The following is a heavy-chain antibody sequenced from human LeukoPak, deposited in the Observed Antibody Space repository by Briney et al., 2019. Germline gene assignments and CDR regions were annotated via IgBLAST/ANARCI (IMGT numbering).Heavy chain of an antibody. D-gene: IGHD3-3*01. CDR2: IKHDGSEK. J-gene: IGHJ4*02. V-gene: IGHV3-7*03. Sequence: GGSLRLSCAASGFTFSSYAMSWVRQAPGKGLEWVANIKHDGSEKYYVDSVKGRFTISRDYAKNSLYLQMNSLRAEDTAVYYCARHPSGSFDYWGRGTLVTVSS. CDR3: ARHPSGSFDY. CDR1: GFTFSSYA.